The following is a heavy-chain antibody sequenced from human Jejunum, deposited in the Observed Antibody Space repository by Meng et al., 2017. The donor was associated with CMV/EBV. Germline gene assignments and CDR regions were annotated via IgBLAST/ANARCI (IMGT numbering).Heavy chain of an antibody. CDR1: GVSSSLGSYY. CDR2: IYYTGDI. J-gene: IGHJ4*01. D-gene: IGHD1-26*01. V-gene: IGHV4-31*02. Sequence: VSGVSSSLGSYYWGWVRQFPGRGLESIGRIYYTGDIFYTPSLKGRLTIAPDTSKNQWSLSLKFMTVADAAVYYCVRIRVGHSSPIDFWGRGTLVTVSS. CDR3: VRIRVGHSSPIDF.